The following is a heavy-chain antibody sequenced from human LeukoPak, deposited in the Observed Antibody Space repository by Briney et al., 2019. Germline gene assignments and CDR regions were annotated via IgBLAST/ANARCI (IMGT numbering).Heavy chain of an antibody. CDR1: GYTFTNYG. Sequence: ASVKVSCKASGYTFTNYGITWVRQAPGQGLEWMGWISPYNGNTNYAQKFQGRVTLTTDTSTSTAYIDLRSPRSDDTAVYYCATEGGWQPTDYGDSVYWGQGTLVTVSS. CDR3: ATEGGWQPTDYGDSVY. D-gene: IGHD4-17*01. J-gene: IGHJ4*02. CDR2: ISPYNGNT. V-gene: IGHV1-18*01.